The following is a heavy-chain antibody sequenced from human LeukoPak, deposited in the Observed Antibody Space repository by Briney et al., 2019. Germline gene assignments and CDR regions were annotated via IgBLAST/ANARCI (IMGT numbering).Heavy chain of an antibody. J-gene: IGHJ6*03. Sequence: GASVKVSCKASGGTLSSYAISWVRQAPGQGLEWMGGIIPMVGTTNYAQMFQGRVTITADKSTSTAYMELSRLRSEDTAVYYCAISDSSTMVRGVINYYYMDVWGKGTTVTVSS. CDR2: IIPMVGTT. V-gene: IGHV1-69*06. CDR3: AISDSSTMVRGVINYYYMDV. D-gene: IGHD3-10*01. CDR1: GGTLSSYA.